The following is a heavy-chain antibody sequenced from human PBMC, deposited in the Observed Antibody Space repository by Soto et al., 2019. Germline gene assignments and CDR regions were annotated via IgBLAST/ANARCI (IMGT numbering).Heavy chain of an antibody. V-gene: IGHV3-53*01. D-gene: IGHD5-12*01. Sequence: PGGSLRLSCAAAGFSVSTSHISWVRQAPGKGLEWVSVIYSGGATHYAVSVKGRFIISRDKSKNTVDLHMNSLRAEDTAVYYCAKSPIGVATLPLYFDYWGQGTLVTVS. CDR1: GFSVSTSH. J-gene: IGHJ4*02. CDR3: AKSPIGVATLPLYFDY. CDR2: IYSGGAT.